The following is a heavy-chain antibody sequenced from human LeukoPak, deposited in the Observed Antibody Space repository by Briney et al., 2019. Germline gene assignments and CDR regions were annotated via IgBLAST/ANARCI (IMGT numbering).Heavy chain of an antibody. CDR2: IYYSGST. CDR3: ARAQSSIWPPAPIDY. D-gene: IGHD6-13*01. V-gene: IGHV4-39*07. CDR1: GGSISSSSYY. J-gene: IGHJ4*02. Sequence: SETLSLTCTVSGGSISSSSYYWGWIRQPPGKGLEWIGSIYYSGSTYYNPSLKSRVTISVDTSKNQFSLKLSSVTAADTAVYYCARAQSSIWPPAPIDYWGQGTLVTVSS.